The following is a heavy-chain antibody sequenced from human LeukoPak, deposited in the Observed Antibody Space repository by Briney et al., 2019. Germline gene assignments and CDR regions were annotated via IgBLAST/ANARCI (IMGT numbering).Heavy chain of an antibody. CDR1: GFTFSSYG. Sequence: GGSLRLSCAASGFTFSSYGMHWVRQAPGKGLEWVAFIRYDGSNKYYADSVKGRFTISRDIAKNMLYLEMNSLRTEDTAVYYCAKDGDLPIWGQGTMVTVSS. D-gene: IGHD3-10*01. V-gene: IGHV3-30*02. J-gene: IGHJ3*02. CDR3: AKDGDLPI. CDR2: IRYDGSNK.